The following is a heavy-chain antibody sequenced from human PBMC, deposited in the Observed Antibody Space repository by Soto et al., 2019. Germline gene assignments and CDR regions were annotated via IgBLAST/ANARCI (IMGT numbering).Heavy chain of an antibody. CDR3: ARVLVPAAIDYYYYGMEV. CDR1: GGSISSYY. CDR2: IYYSGST. J-gene: IGHJ6*02. V-gene: IGHV4-59*01. D-gene: IGHD2-2*01. Sequence: SSETLSLTCTVSGGSISSYYWSWIRQPPGKGLEWIGYIYYSGSTNYNPSLKSRVTISVDTSKNQFSLKLSSVTAADTAVYYCARVLVPAAIDYYYYGMEVWGQGTTVTVSS.